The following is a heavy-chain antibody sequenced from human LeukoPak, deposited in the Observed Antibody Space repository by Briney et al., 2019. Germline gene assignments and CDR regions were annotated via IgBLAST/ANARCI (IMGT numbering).Heavy chain of an antibody. Sequence: TSETLSLTCAVSGYSISSGYYWGWIRQPPGKGLEWIGSIYHSGSTYYNPSLKSRVTISVDTSKNQFSPKLSSVTATDTAVYYCAIGPGYSSGWYLYWGQGTLVTVSS. CDR3: AIGPGYSSGWYLY. D-gene: IGHD6-19*01. CDR1: GYSISSGYY. CDR2: IYHSGST. V-gene: IGHV4-38-2*01. J-gene: IGHJ4*02.